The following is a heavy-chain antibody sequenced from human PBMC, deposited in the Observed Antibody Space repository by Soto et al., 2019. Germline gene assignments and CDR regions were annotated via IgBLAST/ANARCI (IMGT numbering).Heavy chain of an antibody. D-gene: IGHD4-17*01. V-gene: IGHV1-18*04. CDR2: ISAYNGDT. J-gene: IGHJ6*02. CDR1: GYSFTTHG. Sequence: ASVKVSCKASGYSFTTHGISCVVLAPLHWRDGMGWISAYNGDTHYVQRFQGRLTMTTDKSTSTAYMELRSPTSDDTAVYYCARDPPFSGILRGTPLMDVWGQGTTVTVSS. CDR3: ARDPPFSGILRGTPLMDV.